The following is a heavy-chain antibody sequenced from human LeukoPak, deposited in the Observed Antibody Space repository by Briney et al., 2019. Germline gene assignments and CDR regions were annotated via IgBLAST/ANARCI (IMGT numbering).Heavy chain of an antibody. V-gene: IGHV1-18*01. J-gene: IGHJ4*02. Sequence: ASVKVSCKASGYTFTSYGISWARQAPGQGLEWMGWISAYNGNTNHAQKLQGRVTMTTDTFTSTAYMELRSLRSDDTAVYYCARGGMTTVIRALDYWGQGTLVTVSS. CDR1: GYTFTSYG. CDR3: ARGGMTTVIRALDY. D-gene: IGHD4-17*01. CDR2: ISAYNGNT.